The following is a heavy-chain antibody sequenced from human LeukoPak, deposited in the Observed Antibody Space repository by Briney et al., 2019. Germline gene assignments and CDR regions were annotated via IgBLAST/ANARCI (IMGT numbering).Heavy chain of an antibody. J-gene: IGHJ6*02. CDR2: INPSGGST. D-gene: IGHD2-2*02. CDR1: GYTFTSYY. CDR3: ARGHIVVVPAAIRGSDYYYYYGMDV. V-gene: IGHV1-46*01. Sequence: ASVKVSCKASGYTFTSYYMHWVRQAPGQGLEWMGIINPSGGSTSYAQKFQGRVTMTRDTSTSTAYMELRSLRSDDTAVYYCARGHIVVVPAAIRGSDYYYYYGMDVWGQGTTVTVSS.